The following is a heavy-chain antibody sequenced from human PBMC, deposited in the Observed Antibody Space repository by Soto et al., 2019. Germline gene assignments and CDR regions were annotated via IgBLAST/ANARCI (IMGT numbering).Heavy chain of an antibody. CDR2: INPNSGGT. CDR1: GYTFTGYY. J-gene: IGHJ4*02. CDR3: ARDPSNHVGVSDY. Sequence: ASVKVSCEASGYTFTGYYMHWVRQAPGQWLEWMGWINPNSGGTNYAQKFQGWVTMTRDTSISTAYMELSRLRSDDTAVYYCARDPSNHVGVSDYWGQGTLVTVSS. D-gene: IGHD4-4*01. V-gene: IGHV1-2*04.